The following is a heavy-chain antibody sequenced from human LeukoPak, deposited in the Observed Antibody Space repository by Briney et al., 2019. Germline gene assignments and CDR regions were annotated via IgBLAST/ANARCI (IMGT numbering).Heavy chain of an antibody. CDR3: IILAG. D-gene: IGHD2-2*01. V-gene: IGHV3-15*01. Sequence: GGSLRLSCAASGFTFRNAWMGGVREAPGKGLDWVGRIKSKTGGGTTAYAPPVTGRFTISSEDSKNTLYRQMNSLKTEDTAVYYCIILAGWGQGTLVTVSS. J-gene: IGHJ4*02. CDR2: IKSKTGGGTT. CDR1: GFTFRNAW.